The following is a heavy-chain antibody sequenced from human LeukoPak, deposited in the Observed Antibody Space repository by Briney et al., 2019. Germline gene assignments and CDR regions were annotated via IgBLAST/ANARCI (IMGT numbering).Heavy chain of an antibody. V-gene: IGHV4-4*07. CDR2: IHTSGDT. Sequence: SETLSLTCSASGASITGCYGSWIRRSAGGGLEWIGHIHTSGDTSFNPSLKSRVDMSVDTSKNQISLKLSSVTAADTAVYYCARGSWWLVPFDYGGQGTLVTVSS. J-gene: IGHJ4*02. CDR1: GASITGCY. D-gene: IGHD6-19*01. CDR3: ARGSWWLVPFDY.